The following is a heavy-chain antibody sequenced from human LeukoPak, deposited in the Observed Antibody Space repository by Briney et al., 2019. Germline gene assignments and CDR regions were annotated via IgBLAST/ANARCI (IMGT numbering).Heavy chain of an antibody. J-gene: IGHJ4*02. CDR3: ARDGRYYDILNGYQYYFDY. CDR2: ISYDGSNK. V-gene: IGHV3-30*01. Sequence: HPGGSLRLSCAASGFTFSSYAMHWVRQAPGKGLEWVAVISYDGSNKYYADSVKGRFTISRDNSKNTLYLQMNSLRAEDTAVYYCARDGRYYDILNGYQYYFDYWGQGTLVTVSS. CDR1: GFTFSSYA. D-gene: IGHD3-9*01.